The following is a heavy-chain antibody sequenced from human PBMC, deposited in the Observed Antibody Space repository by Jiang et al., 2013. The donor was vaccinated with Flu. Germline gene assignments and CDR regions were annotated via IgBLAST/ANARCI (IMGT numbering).Heavy chain of an antibody. Sequence: EVKKPGSSVKVSCKASGGTFSRYAFNWVRQAPGQGLVWMGGIIPIFGTANYAQNFQGRVTITADESTSTAYMELSSLRSEDTAVYYCARDMHYFNNRDVTPVYYDYYGMDVWGQGTTVTVSS. CDR1: GGTFSRYA. CDR2: IIPIFGTA. D-gene: IGHD2/OR15-2a*01. J-gene: IGHJ6*02. CDR3: ARDMHYFNNRDVTPVYYDYYGMDV. V-gene: IGHV1-69*01.